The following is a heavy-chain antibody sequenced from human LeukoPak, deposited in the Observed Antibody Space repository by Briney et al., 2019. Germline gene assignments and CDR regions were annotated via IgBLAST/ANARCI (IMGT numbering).Heavy chain of an antibody. CDR3: AKVISSSCGIGGY. J-gene: IGHJ4*02. Sequence: GGSLRLSCAASGFTLNNYAMTWARQAPGKGLEWVSAICSNGGNTYYADSVRGRFTISRDTSKNTLYLQMNSLRVEDTAVYYCAKVISSSCGIGGYWGQGTLVTVSS. CDR1: GFTLNNYA. D-gene: IGHD2-2*01. CDR2: ICSNGGNT. V-gene: IGHV3-23*01.